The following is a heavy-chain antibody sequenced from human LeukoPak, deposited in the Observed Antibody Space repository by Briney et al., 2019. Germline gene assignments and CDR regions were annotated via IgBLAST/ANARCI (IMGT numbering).Heavy chain of an antibody. CDR2: ISANTGKT. CDR1: VYTFDTYG. V-gene: IGHV1-18*01. CDR3: AKVAGDRMDY. Sequence: VASAKVSCKASVYTFDTYGFCWVRQAPEHGLGWMGWISANTGKTDYAQKFQGRVTMTTDTSTSTAYMELRTLRPDDTAVYYCAKVAGDRMDYWGQGTLLTVSS. J-gene: IGHJ4*02. D-gene: IGHD6-13*01.